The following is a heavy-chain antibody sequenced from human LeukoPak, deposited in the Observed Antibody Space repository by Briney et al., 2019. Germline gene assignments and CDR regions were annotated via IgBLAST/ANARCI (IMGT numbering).Heavy chain of an antibody. CDR1: GFTVSSNY. J-gene: IGHJ4*02. Sequence: PGGSLRLSCAESGFTVSSNYMSWVRQPPGKGLEWVSGIYTGGSTYSADSEKGRFTIFRDNSKNTLHLQMHSLRVEDTAVYYCASKPLPAAEQGLAYWGQGTLVTVSS. V-gene: IGHV3-53*01. CDR2: IYTGGST. D-gene: IGHD2-2*01. CDR3: ASKPLPAAEQGLAY.